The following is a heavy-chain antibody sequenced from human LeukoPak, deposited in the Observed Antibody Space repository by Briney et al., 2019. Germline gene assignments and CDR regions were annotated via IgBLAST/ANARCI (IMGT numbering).Heavy chain of an antibody. J-gene: IGHJ4*02. CDR1: GFTFSSYA. Sequence: GGSLRLSCAASGFTFSSYAMSWVRQPPGKGLEWVSAISGSGGSTYYADSVKGRFTISRDNSKNTLYLQMNSLRAEDTAVYYCASHDQYCTNGVRYENWSNDYWGQGTLVTVSS. V-gene: IGHV3-23*01. D-gene: IGHD2-8*01. CDR2: ISGSGGST. CDR3: ASHDQYCTNGVRYENWSNDY.